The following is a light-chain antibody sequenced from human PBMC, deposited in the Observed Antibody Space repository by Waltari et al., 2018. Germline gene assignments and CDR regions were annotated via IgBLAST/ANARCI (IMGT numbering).Light chain of an antibody. CDR1: ESISKY. CDR2: AAS. Sequence: VLTQYPGTLSLSPGERATRSCRASESISKYLACYQQRPGQAPRLLIYAASNRATGVPDRFSGSGSGTDFSLTISRLEPEDFAVYYCQMYVRLPVTFGQGTKVEIK. CDR3: QMYVRLPVT. J-gene: IGKJ1*01. V-gene: IGKV3-20*01.